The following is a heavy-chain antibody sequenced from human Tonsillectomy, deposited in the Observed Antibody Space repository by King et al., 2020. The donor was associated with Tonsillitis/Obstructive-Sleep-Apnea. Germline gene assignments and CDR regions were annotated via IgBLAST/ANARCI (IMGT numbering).Heavy chain of an antibody. J-gene: IGHJ4*02. V-gene: IGHV1-18*01. D-gene: IGHD3-22*01. CDR3: ARDSMSHYYDSSGYYTFAY. CDR1: GYTFPKYG. Sequence: QLVQSGAEVKKPGASVKVSCKASGYTFPKYGISWVRQAPGQGLEWLGWISPYNGHTNYAQKLQDRVTMTTDTSTSTAYMELRSLRYDDTAVYYCARDSMSHYYDSSGYYTFAYWGQGTLVTVSS. CDR2: ISPYNGHT.